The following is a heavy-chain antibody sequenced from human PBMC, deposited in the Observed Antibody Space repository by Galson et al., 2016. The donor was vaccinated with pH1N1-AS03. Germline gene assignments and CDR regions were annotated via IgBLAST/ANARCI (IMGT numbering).Heavy chain of an antibody. CDR2: IYYSGST. CDR1: GGSFRSYY. V-gene: IGHV4-59*01. CDR3: ARASPLPSGYFDY. Sequence: SETPSLTCTVSGGSFRSYYWNWIRQPPGKGLEWIGYIYYSGSTNYNPSLKSRVSISVDTSKNQFSLKLNSVTAADTAVYYCARASPLPSGYFDYWGQGTLVTVSS. J-gene: IGHJ4*02.